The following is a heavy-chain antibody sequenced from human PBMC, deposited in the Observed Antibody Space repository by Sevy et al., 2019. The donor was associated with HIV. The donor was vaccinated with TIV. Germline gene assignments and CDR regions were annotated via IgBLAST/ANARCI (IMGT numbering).Heavy chain of an antibody. CDR2: IYYSGST. V-gene: IGHV4-39*01. CDR1: GGSISSSSYY. CDR3: ARLYSGSYAYYYGMDV. J-gene: IGHJ6*02. Sequence: SEILSLTCTVSGGSISSSSYYWGWIRQPPGKGLEWIGSIYYSGSTYYNPSLKSRVTIYVVTHKNQFSLKLSSVTAADMAVYYCARLYSGSYAYYYGMDVWGQGTTVTVSS. D-gene: IGHD1-26*01.